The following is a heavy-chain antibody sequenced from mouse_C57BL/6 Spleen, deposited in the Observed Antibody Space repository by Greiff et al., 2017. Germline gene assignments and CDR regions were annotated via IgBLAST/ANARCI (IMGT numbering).Heavy chain of an antibody. CDR1: GYTFTDYE. CDR3: TRGDDYDWFAY. D-gene: IGHD2-4*01. J-gene: IGHJ3*01. CDR2: IDPETGGT. Sequence: QVQLQQSGAELVRPGASVTLSCKASGYTFTDYEMPWVKQTPVHGLEWIGAIDPETGGTAYNQKFKGKAILTADKSSSTAYMELRSLTSEDSAVYYCTRGDDYDWFAYWGQGTLVTVSA. V-gene: IGHV1-15*01.